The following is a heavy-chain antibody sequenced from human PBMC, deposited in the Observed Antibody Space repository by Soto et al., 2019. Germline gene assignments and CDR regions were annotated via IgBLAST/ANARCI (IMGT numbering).Heavy chain of an antibody. J-gene: IGHJ1*01. CDR2: IWYDGSNK. D-gene: IGHD2-15*01. V-gene: IGHV3-33*01. Sequence: QVQLVESGGGVVQPGRSLRLSCAASGFTFSSYGMHWVRQAPGKGLEWVAVIWYDGSNKYYADSVKGRFTISRDNSKKTQYLQMNSLRADDTAVYYCAIIGGGEYFQHWGQGTLVTVSS. CDR3: AIIGGGEYFQH. CDR1: GFTFSSYG.